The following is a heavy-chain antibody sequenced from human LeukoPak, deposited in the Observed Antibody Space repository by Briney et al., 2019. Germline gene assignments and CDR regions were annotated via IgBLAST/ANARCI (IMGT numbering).Heavy chain of an antibody. D-gene: IGHD3-22*01. Sequence: GASVKVSCKASGGTFSSYAISWVRQAPGQGLEWMGGIIPIFGTANYAQKFQGRVTITTDESTSTAYMELSSLRSEDTAVYYCARDTYYYDSSTYPMDVWGKGTTVTVSS. V-gene: IGHV1-69*05. J-gene: IGHJ6*03. CDR2: IIPIFGTA. CDR3: ARDTYYYDSSTYPMDV. CDR1: GGTFSSYA.